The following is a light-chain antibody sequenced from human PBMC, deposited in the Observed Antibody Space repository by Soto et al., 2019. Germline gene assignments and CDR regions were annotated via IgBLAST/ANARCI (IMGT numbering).Light chain of an antibody. CDR2: AAS. CDR1: QGISIY. J-gene: IGKJ3*01. V-gene: IGKV1-8*01. CDR3: QQYYSYPLT. Sequence: AIRMTQSPSSFSASTGDRITITCRASQGISIYLAWYQQRPGKAPKLLIYAASTLQSGVPSRFSGSGSGTDFTLTISCLQSEDFATYYCQQYYSYPLTFGPGTKVDIK.